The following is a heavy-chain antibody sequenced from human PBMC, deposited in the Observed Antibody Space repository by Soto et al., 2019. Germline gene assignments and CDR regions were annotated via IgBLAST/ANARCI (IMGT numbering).Heavy chain of an antibody. CDR2: IWYDGSNK. CDR3: ARGGLLCSSTSCRNYYYYYYCMDV. CDR1: GFTFSSYG. Sequence: GGYLRLSCAASGFTFSSYGMHWVRQAPGKGLEWVAVIWYDGSNKYYADSVKGRFTISRDNSKNTLYLQMNSLRAEDTAVYYCARGGLLCSSTSCRNYYYYYYCMDVWGQGTMVTVSS. D-gene: IGHD2-2*01. J-gene: IGHJ6*02. V-gene: IGHV3-33*01.